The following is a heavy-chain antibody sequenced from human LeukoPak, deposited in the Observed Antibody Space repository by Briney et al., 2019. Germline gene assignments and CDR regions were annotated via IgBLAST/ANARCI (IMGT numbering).Heavy chain of an antibody. J-gene: IGHJ6*02. CDR3: AKDMGYSGTRRFYYYYYGMDV. Sequence: GGSLRLSCAASGFTFSSYWMSWVRQAPGKGLEWVANIKQDGSEKYYVDSVKGRFTISRDNAKNSLYLQMNSLRAEDTALYYCAKDMGYSGTRRFYYYYYGMDVWGQGTTVTVSS. V-gene: IGHV3-7*03. D-gene: IGHD1-26*01. CDR1: GFTFSSYW. CDR2: IKQDGSEK.